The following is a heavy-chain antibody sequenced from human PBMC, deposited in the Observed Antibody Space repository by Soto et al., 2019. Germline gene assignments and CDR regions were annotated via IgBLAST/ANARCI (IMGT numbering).Heavy chain of an antibody. CDR1: GHTLTELS. CDR3: AAGGTRWLHSPFDY. CDR2: FDPEDGET. J-gene: IGHJ4*02. Sequence: QVQLLQSGAEVKKPGASVKVSCKVSGHTLTELSMHWVRRAPGRGLEWMGGFDPEDGETIFAQKFQGRVTMTEDTSTDSTYMELTSLRSEDTAVYYCAAGGTRWLHSPFDYWGQGTLVTISS. V-gene: IGHV1-24*01. D-gene: IGHD1-1*01.